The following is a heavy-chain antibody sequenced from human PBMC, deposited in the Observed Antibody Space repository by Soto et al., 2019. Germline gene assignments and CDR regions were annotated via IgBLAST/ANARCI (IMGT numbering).Heavy chain of an antibody. J-gene: IGHJ4*02. V-gene: IGHV4-34*01. CDR2: INHSGST. CDR3: ARGGLAAAATSRDEYFDY. Sequence: KPSETLSLTCAVYGGSFSGYYWSWIRQPPGKGLEWIGEINHSGSTNYNPSLKSRVTISVDTSKNQFSLKLSSVTAADTAVYYCARGGLAAAATSRDEYFDYWGQGTLVTVSS. CDR1: GGSFSGYY. D-gene: IGHD6-13*01.